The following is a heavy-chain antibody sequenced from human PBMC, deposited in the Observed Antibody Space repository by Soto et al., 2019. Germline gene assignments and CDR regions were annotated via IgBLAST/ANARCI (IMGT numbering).Heavy chain of an antibody. J-gene: IGHJ4*02. CDR2: IINKAYRGTT. D-gene: IGHD2-15*01. CDR1: GFTFGDYA. V-gene: IGHV3-49*04. Sequence: PGGSLRLSFTASGFTFGDYAMSWGRRAPGKGLEGISFIINKAYRGTTKYAATVRVRFTISRDESKSIAYLQMNSLNTEDTAVYYCNRGDMALNDYWGQGTLVTVSS. CDR3: NRGDMALNDY.